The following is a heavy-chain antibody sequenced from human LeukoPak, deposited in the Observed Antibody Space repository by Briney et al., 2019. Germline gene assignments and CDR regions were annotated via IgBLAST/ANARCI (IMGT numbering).Heavy chain of an antibody. J-gene: IGHJ4*02. CDR2: IHSSGTT. CDR3: ARGNYGSGSYYVVDFDY. D-gene: IGHD3-10*01. CDR1: GDSISAYY. Sequence: PSETLSLTCTVSGDSISAYYWSWIRQTPGKGLEWIAFIHSSGTTNYNPSLKSRVSISVDTSNNQFSLSVNSVTAADTAVYYCARGNYGSGSYYVVDFDYWGQGTLVTVSS. V-gene: IGHV4-59*01.